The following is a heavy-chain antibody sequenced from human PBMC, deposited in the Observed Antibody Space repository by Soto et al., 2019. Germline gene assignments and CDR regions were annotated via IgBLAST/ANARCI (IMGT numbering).Heavy chain of an antibody. Sequence: QVQLVESGGGVVQPGRSLRVSCAASGFTFSIYAMHWVRQAPGTGLEWVAVISYDGTKTYYADSVKGRFTISRDNSKNTVYLQMNSLRDEDTAVYYWAQARGPRRQWLIDPLDSWGQGTLVTVSP. V-gene: IGHV3-30*18. J-gene: IGHJ4*02. CDR2: ISYDGTKT. D-gene: IGHD6-19*01. CDR1: GFTFSIYA. CDR3: AQARGPRRQWLIDPLDS.